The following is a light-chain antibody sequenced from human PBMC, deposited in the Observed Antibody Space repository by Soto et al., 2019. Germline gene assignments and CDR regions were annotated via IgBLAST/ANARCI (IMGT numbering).Light chain of an antibody. J-gene: IGLJ1*01. V-gene: IGLV1-40*01. CDR1: SSNIGAGYH. Sequence: QSALTQPPSVSGALGQRVTISCTGSSSNIGAGYHVHWYQQLPGTAPKLLISHNNNRPSGVPDRFSGSKSDSSASLAITGLQAEDEADYYCQSYDSSLSGYVFGTGTKVTVL. CDR2: HNN. CDR3: QSYDSSLSGYV.